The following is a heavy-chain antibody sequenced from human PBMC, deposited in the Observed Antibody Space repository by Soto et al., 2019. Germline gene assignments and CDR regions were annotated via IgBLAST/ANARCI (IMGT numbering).Heavy chain of an antibody. CDR1: GGSISNNNS. V-gene: IGHV4-4*02. CDR3: ARRRITTFGVVITGYGMDV. CDR2: IYHSGTT. Sequence: PSETLSLTCAVSGGSISNNNSWNWVRQPPGKGLEWIGEIYHSGTTNYNPSLKSRVTISLDKSNNQFTLTLNSVTAADTAVYYCARRRITTFGVVITGYGMDVWGQGTTVTVSS. D-gene: IGHD3-3*01. J-gene: IGHJ6*02.